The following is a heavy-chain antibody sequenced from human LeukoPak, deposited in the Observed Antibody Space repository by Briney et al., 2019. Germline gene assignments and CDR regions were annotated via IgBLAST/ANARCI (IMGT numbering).Heavy chain of an antibody. D-gene: IGHD2-8*01. CDR2: IYYSGST. V-gene: IGHV4-31*03. CDR3: ARDRAEYCTNGVCPYYFDY. CDR1: GGSISSGGYY. Sequence: SQTLSLTCTVSGGSISSGGYYWSWIRQHPGKGLEWIGYIYYSGSTYYNPSLKSRVTISVDTSKNQFSLKLSSVTAADTAVYYCARDRAEYCTNGVCPYYFDYWGQGTLVTVSS. J-gene: IGHJ4*02.